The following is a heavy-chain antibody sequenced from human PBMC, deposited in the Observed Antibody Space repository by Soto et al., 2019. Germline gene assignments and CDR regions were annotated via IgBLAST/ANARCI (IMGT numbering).Heavy chain of an antibody. Sequence: QVQLVQSGAEVKKPGASVKVSCKASGYTFISYEITWVRQAPGQGLEWMGWISAYNGKTNYAHKRQGRVTMTTDTSTSTAYMELRNLRSDDTALYYCARGRVGYSGYDISYWGQGTLVTVSS. CDR3: ARGRVGYSGYDISY. CDR2: ISAYNGKT. V-gene: IGHV1-18*01. CDR1: GYTFISYE. J-gene: IGHJ4*02. D-gene: IGHD5-12*01.